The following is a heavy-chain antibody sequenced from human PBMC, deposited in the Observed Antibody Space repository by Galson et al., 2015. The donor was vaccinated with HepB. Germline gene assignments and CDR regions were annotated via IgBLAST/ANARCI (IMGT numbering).Heavy chain of an antibody. CDR3: ARAGERLWLVY. V-gene: IGHV3-30*04. J-gene: IGHJ4*02. D-gene: IGHD5-18*01. CDR2: ISYDRSNK. CDR1: GFTFSSYA. Sequence: SLRLSCAASGFTFSSYAMHWVRQAPGKGLEWVAVISYDRSNKYYADSVKGRFTISRDNSKNTLYLQMNSLRAEDTAVYYCARAGERLWLVYWGQGTLVTVSS.